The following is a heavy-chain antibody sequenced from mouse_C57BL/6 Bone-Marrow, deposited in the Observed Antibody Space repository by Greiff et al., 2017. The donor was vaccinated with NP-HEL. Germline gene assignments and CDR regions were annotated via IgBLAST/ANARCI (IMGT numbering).Heavy chain of an antibody. CDR1: GYTFTSSG. V-gene: IGHV1-81*01. CDR2: IYPRSGNT. CDR3: ARDGYSYYFDY. Sequence: VQLQQSGAELARPGASVKLSCKASGYTFTSSGISWVKQRTGQGLEWIGEIYPRSGNTYYNEKFKGQATLTADKSSSTAYMELRSLTSEDSAVYFCARDGYSYYFDYWGQGTTLTVSS. D-gene: IGHD2-3*01. J-gene: IGHJ2*01.